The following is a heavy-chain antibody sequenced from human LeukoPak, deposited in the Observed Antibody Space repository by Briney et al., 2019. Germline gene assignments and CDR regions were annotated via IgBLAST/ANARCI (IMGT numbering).Heavy chain of an antibody. J-gene: IGHJ4*02. D-gene: IGHD5-18*01. V-gene: IGHV3-23*01. Sequence: GGSLRLSCAASGFTFSSYAMSWVRQAPGKGLEWVSAISGSGGSTYYADSVKGRFTISKDNSKSTLYLQMNSLRAEDTAVYYCAKDDSGYSYGYDYWGQGTLITVSS. CDR3: AKDDSGYSYGYDY. CDR1: GFTFSSYA. CDR2: ISGSGGST.